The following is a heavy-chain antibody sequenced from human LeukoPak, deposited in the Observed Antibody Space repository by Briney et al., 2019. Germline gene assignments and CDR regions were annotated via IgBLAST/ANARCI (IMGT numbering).Heavy chain of an antibody. V-gene: IGHV1-2*02. CDR2: LNPNSGGT. CDR1: GYTFTGYY. D-gene: IGHD1-1*01. J-gene: IGHJ2*01. Sequence: ASVKVSCKASGYTFTGYYMHWVRQAPGQGLEWVGCLNPNSGGTNYAQKFQGRVTMTRDTSISTAYMELTRLRSNDTAVYYCARGELDWYLDLWGRGTLVTVSS. CDR3: ARGELDWYLDL.